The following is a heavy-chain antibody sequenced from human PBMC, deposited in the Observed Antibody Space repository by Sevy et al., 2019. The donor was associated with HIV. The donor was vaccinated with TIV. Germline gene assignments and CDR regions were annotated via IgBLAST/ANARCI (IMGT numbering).Heavy chain of an antibody. CDR1: GYTFTSYG. J-gene: IGHJ6*03. CDR3: ARGGRGVRGVISSYYYYMDV. CDR2: ISAYNGNT. V-gene: IGHV1-18*01. D-gene: IGHD3-10*01. Sequence: ASVKVSCKASGYTFTSYGISWVRQAPGQGLEWMGWISAYNGNTNYAQKLQGRVTMTTDTSTSTAYMELRSLRSDDTAVYYCARGGRGVRGVISSYYYYMDVWGKGTTVTVSS.